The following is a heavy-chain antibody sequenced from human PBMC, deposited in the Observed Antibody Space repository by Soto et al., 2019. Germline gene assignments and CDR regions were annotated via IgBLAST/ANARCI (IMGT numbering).Heavy chain of an antibody. J-gene: IGHJ6*02. V-gene: IGHV1-2*04. CDR1: GYTFTGYY. Sequence: ASVKVSCKASGYTFTGYYMHWVRQAPGQGLEWMGWINPNSGGTNYAQKFQGWVTMTRDTSISTAYMELSRLRSDDTAVYYCARVRYCSSTSCYASGVYGMDVWGQGTTATVSS. CDR3: ARVRYCSSTSCYASGVYGMDV. D-gene: IGHD2-2*01. CDR2: INPNSGGT.